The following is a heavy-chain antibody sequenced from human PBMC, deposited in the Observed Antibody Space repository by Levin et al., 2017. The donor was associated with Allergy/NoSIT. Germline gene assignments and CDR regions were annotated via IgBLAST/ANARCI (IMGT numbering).Heavy chain of an antibody. J-gene: IGHJ4*02. CDR3: AKDLSPMVASGGDF. D-gene: IGHD3-16*01. V-gene: IGHV3-30*18. CDR1: GFTLSSYG. CDR2: ISYDGSNK. Sequence: GGSLRLSCAASGFTLSSYGMHWVRQAPGKGLEWVAVISYDGSNKYYADSVKGRFTISRDSSKNTLYLQMNSLRAEDTAVYYCAKDLSPMVASGGDFWGQGTLVTVSS.